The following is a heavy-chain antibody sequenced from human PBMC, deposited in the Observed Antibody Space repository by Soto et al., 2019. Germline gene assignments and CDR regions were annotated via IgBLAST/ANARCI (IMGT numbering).Heavy chain of an antibody. CDR1: GFSFSTYA. Sequence: QEQLVESGGGVVQPGTSLRLSCTASGFSFSTYAMYWVRQAPGKGLEWVAIISYDGSNAQYADSVKGRFTVARDNSKNTLYLQMHSLTAEDTAVYYCARDGGGFGELLLNSYDAFDPWGQGKLVTVSS. D-gene: IGHD3-10*01. CDR3: ARDGGGFGELLLNSYDAFDP. V-gene: IGHV3-30*04. CDR2: ISYDGSNA. J-gene: IGHJ3*01.